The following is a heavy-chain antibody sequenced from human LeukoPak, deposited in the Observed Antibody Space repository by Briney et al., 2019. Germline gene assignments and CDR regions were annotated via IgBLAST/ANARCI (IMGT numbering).Heavy chain of an antibody. Sequence: PRGSLRLSCAAPRFTVSSNYMSRVRQAPGKGLEWVSVIYSGCGTYYADSVKGRFTISRDNSKNTVYLQMNSLRAEDTAVYYCARASFWFDYSGYYFDYWGQGTLVTVSS. V-gene: IGHV3-66*01. CDR1: RFTVSSNY. J-gene: IGHJ4*02. D-gene: IGHD2-15*01. CDR3: ARASFWFDYSGYYFDY. CDR2: IYSGCGT.